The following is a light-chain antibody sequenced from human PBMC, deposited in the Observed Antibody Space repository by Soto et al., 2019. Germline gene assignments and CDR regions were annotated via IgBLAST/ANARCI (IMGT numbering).Light chain of an antibody. V-gene: IGLV4-60*03. CDR1: SGHSSYR. J-gene: IGLJ2*01. Sequence: QPVLTQSSSASASLGASVKLTCTLSSGHSSYRIAWHQQQPGKAPRYLMKREGSGSFIKGSGVPDRFSGSSSGADRYLTISNLQSEDEANYYCETWDSSTYVVFGGGTKLTVL. CDR3: ETWDSSTYVV. CDR2: REGSGSF.